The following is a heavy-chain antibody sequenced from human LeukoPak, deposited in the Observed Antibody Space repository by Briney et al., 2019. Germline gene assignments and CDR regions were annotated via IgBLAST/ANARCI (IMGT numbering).Heavy chain of an antibody. CDR3: ARLPFLKYYYYYMDV. CDR2: INHSGST. J-gene: IGHJ6*03. Sequence: SETLSLTCAVYGGSFSGYYWSWIRQPPGKGPEWIGEINHSGSTNYNPSLKSRVTISVDTSKNQFSLKLSSVTAADTAVYYCARLPFLKYYYYYMDVWGKGTTVTVSS. V-gene: IGHV4-34*01. CDR1: GGSFSGYY.